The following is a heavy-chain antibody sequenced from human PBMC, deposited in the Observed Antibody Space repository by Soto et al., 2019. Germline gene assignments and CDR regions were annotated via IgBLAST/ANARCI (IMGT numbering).Heavy chain of an antibody. Sequence: QVQLVQSGAELKKPGSSVRVSCKASGDTFNFYTINWARQAPGLGLEWMGRTIPMISMSNYALKFQGRLTVSAENSTSTAYMVLNSLKPEDTAMYYCATSYGSGSQAFDFWGEGALVTVST. CDR1: GDTFNFYT. CDR3: ATSYGSGSQAFDF. D-gene: IGHD3-10*01. V-gene: IGHV1-69*02. J-gene: IGHJ4*02. CDR2: TIPMISMS.